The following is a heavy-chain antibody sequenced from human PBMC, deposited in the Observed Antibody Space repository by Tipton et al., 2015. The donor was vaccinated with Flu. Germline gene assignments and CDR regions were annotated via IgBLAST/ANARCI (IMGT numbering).Heavy chain of an antibody. CDR1: GFIFTDYW. CDR2: ISSSGST. Sequence: LRLSCAASGFIFTDYWMAWVRQTPGKGLEWIGRISSSGSTDYNPSLKSRVTMSVDSSKSQFSLKLTFVTAADTAVYYCGGSRIGYIDLWGQGTLVTVSS. D-gene: IGHD2-2*01. V-gene: IGHV4-59*10. J-gene: IGHJ4*02. CDR3: GGSRIGYIDL.